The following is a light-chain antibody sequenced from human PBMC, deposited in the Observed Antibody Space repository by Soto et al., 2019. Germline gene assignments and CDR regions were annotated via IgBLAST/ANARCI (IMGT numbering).Light chain of an antibody. Sequence: QSALPQPRSVSGSPGQSVTIPCTGTGNDVGGYNYVSWYQHHPGKAPKLMIYDVTKRPSGVRDRFSASKSGNTASLTISGLQAEDEADYYCCSYAGSYTYVFGTGTKVTVL. V-gene: IGLV2-11*01. J-gene: IGLJ1*01. CDR2: DVT. CDR3: CSYAGSYTYV. CDR1: GNDVGGYNY.